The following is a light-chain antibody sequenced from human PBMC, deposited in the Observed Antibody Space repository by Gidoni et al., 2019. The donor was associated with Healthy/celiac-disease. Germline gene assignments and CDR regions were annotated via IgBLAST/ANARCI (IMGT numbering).Light chain of an antibody. CDR2: GKN. J-gene: IGLJ2*01. CDR3: NSRDSSGNLVV. V-gene: IGLV3-19*01. CDR1: SLRSYY. Sequence: SSELPQDPAVSVALGQTVRITCQGDSLRSYYASWYQQKPGQAPVLVIYGKNNRPSGIPDRFSGSSSGNTASLTSTGAQAEDEADYYCNSRDSSGNLVVFGGGTKLTVL.